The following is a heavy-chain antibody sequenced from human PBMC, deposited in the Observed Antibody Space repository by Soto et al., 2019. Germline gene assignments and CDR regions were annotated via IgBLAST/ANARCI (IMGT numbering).Heavy chain of an antibody. J-gene: IGHJ6*02. CDR3: ATTGMVATPGGVWGMDV. CDR1: GYTFTSYD. Sequence: QVQLVQSGAEVKKPGASVKVSCKASGYTFTSYDINWVRQATGQGLEWMGWMNPNSGNTGYAQKFQGRVTMTRNTSISRAYMELSSLRSEDTAVYYCATTGMVATPGGVWGMDVWGQGTTVTVSS. D-gene: IGHD5-12*01. CDR2: MNPNSGNT. V-gene: IGHV1-8*01.